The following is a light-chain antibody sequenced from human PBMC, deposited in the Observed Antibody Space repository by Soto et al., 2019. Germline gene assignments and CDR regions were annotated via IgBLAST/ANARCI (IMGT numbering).Light chain of an antibody. J-gene: IGKJ1*01. CDR1: QSISSW. CDR3: QQYNSYWT. V-gene: IGKV1-5*03. CDR2: KAS. Sequence: DIQMTQSPSTLSASVGDRVTITCRASQSISSWLAWYQQKPGKAPKLLIYKASSLESGVPSRFSGSGSGTEFTLTISSLQPDDFATYYCQQYNSYWTCGQGTKGDI.